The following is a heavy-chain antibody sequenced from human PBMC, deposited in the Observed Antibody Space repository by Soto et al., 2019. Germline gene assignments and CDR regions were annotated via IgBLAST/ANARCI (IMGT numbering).Heavy chain of an antibody. V-gene: IGHV4-39*01. J-gene: IGHJ6*02. CDR3: MGRYDLDHYYSGLDA. CDR2: IYYSGTP. Sequence: PSETLSLTCTVSGGSVRISGYYWGWVRQAPGRGLEWIGSIYYSGTPYYTPSLKSRVTVSVDTSKNEFSLKLASVTAADTAVYYCMGRYDLDHYYSGLDAWGQGTTLTVSS. D-gene: IGHD3-16*01. CDR1: GGSVRISGYY.